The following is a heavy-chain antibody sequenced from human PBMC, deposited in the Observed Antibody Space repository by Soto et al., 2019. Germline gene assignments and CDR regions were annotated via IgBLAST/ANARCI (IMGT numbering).Heavy chain of an antibody. CDR3: AAGGGLPRYY. Sequence: QLQLQESGSGLVKPSQTLSLTCAVSGGSISSGGYSWSWIRQPPGKGLEWIGYIYHSGSTYYNPAHKSRVTISVDRSKTQVSLKLSSVTAADTAVYYCAAGGGLPRYYWGQGPLVTVSS. CDR2: IYHSGST. J-gene: IGHJ4*02. D-gene: IGHD1-26*01. CDR1: GGSISSGGYS. V-gene: IGHV4-30-2*01.